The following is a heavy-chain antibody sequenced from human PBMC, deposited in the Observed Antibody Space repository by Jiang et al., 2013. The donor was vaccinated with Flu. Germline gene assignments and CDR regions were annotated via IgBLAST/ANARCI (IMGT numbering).Heavy chain of an antibody. D-gene: IGHD4-17*01. CDR3: ARVSNQTTTNWYFDL. V-gene: IGHV1-3*01. CDR2: INAGNGNT. CDR1: GYTFTSYA. Sequence: SGAEVKKPGASVKVSCKASGYTFTSYAMHWVRQAPGQRLEWMGWINAGNGNTKYSQKFQGRVTITRDTSASTAYMELSSLRSEDTAVYYCARVSNQTTTNWYFDLWGLAPWSLSPQ. J-gene: IGHJ2*01.